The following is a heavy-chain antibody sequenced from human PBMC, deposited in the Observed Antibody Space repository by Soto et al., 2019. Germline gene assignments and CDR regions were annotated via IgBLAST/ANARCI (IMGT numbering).Heavy chain of an antibody. Sequence: SETLSLTCTVSGGSIRTDYWSWIRQPPAKRLEWVGYIYNSGSTNHNPSLKSRASISVDTSRNQFSLRLRSVTAADTAVYYCARSPRSPRVVIWWYSGMAVWGQGTTVTVSS. J-gene: IGHJ6*02. CDR1: GGSIRTDY. CDR3: ARSPRSPRVVIWWYSGMAV. CDR2: IYNSGST. D-gene: IGHD3-3*01. V-gene: IGHV4-4*09.